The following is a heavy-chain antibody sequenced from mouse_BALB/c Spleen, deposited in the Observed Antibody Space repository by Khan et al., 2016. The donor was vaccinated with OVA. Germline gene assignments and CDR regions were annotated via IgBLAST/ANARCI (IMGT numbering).Heavy chain of an antibody. J-gene: IGHJ4*01. D-gene: IGHD2-10*01. CDR2: IWSDGST. CDR3: ARQPYYHYNVMDY. CDR1: GFSLTHYG. V-gene: IGHV2-6-1*01. Sequence: VKLQESGPGLVAPSQSLSITCTISGFSLTHYGVHWVRQPPGKGLEWLVVIWSDGSTTYNSALKSRLTINKDNSKSQVFLKMNSLQTDDTAMYFCARQPYYHYNVMDYWGQGTSVTVSS.